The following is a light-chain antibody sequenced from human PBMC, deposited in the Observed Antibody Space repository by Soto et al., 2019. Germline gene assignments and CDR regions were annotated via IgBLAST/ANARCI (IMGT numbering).Light chain of an antibody. CDR3: SSYTRSNTLI. CDR2: EVT. CDR1: SSDVVGYNY. J-gene: IGLJ2*01. Sequence: QSVLTQPASVSGSPGQSITISCTGTSSDVVGYNYVSWYQQYPGKAPKVIIYEVTNRPSGVSNRFSGSKSGNTASLTISGLQAEDEADYYCSSYTRSNTLIFGGGTKLTVL. V-gene: IGLV2-14*01.